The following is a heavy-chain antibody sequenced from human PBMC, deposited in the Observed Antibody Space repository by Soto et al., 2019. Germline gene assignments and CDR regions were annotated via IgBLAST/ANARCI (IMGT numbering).Heavy chain of an antibody. Sequence: HPGGSLRLSCAASGFTFSSYGMHWVRQAPGKGLEWVAVISYDGSNKYYADSVKGRFTISRDNSKNTLYLQMNSLRAEDTAVYYCAKDLGAGSGYYGMDVWGQGTTVTVSS. CDR2: ISYDGSNK. CDR3: AKDLGAGSGYYGMDV. J-gene: IGHJ6*02. D-gene: IGHD3-3*01. CDR1: GFTFSSYG. V-gene: IGHV3-30*18.